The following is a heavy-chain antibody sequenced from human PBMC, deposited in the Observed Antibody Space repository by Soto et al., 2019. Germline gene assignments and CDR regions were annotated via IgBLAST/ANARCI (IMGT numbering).Heavy chain of an antibody. J-gene: IGHJ3*02. D-gene: IGHD3-16*01. CDR3: ARERGSGGDPDDAFDI. CDR1: GYTFTSYY. Sequence: QVQLVQSGAEVKKPGASVKVSCKASGYTFTSYYMHWVRQAPGQGLEWMGIINPSGGSTSYAQKFQGRVTMTRDTSTSTVYMELSSLRSEDTAVYYCARERGSGGDPDDAFDIWGQGTMVTVSS. V-gene: IGHV1-46*01. CDR2: INPSGGST.